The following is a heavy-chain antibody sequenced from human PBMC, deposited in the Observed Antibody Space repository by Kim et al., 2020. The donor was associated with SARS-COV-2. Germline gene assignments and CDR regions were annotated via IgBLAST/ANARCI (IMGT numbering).Heavy chain of an antibody. V-gene: IGHV3-48*03. CDR2: ISSSGSTI. CDR1: GSTFSSYE. D-gene: IGHD3-16*01. Sequence: GGSLRLSCAASGSTFSSYEMNWVRQAPGKGLEWVSYISSSGSTIYYADSVKGRFTISRDNAKNSLYLQMNSLRAEDTAVYYCARVWVSVRYGMDVWGQGTAVTVSS. CDR3: ARVWVSVRYGMDV. J-gene: IGHJ6*01.